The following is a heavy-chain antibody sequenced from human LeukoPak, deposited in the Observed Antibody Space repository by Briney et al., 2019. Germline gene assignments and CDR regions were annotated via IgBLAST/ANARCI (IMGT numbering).Heavy chain of an antibody. D-gene: IGHD1-1*01. Sequence: GGSLRLSCVASGLTFSSYGMSWVRQAPGKGLEWASSISGRGTSTFYADSVKGRFTISRDNSKNTVYLQLSNLRVADTAVYYCAKLEDWGQGTLVAVSS. V-gene: IGHV3-23*05. CDR2: ISGRGTST. CDR3: AKLED. J-gene: IGHJ4*02. CDR1: GLTFSSYG.